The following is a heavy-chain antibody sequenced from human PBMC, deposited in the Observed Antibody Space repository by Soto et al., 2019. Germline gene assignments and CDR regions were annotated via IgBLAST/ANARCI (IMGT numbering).Heavy chain of an antibody. CDR3: ARMESFGSLNWFDP. Sequence: ASVKVSCKASGYTFTNNDVSWVRQATGQGLEWMGWMNPGSGDTGYAQKFQGRVTMTRDISIATAYMELNSLTSEDTAIYHCARMESFGSLNWFDPWGQGTLVTVSS. D-gene: IGHD5-18*01. CDR2: MNPGSGDT. J-gene: IGHJ5*02. CDR1: GYTFTNND. V-gene: IGHV1-8*01.